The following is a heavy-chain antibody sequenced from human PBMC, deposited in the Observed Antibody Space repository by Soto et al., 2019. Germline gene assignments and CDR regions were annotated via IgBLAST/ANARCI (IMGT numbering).Heavy chain of an antibody. CDR1: GGSISSYF. CDR3: VSESTVTDAFDI. CDR2: MYYSGST. J-gene: IGHJ3*02. Sequence: QVQLQESGPGLVKPSETLSLTCTVSGGSISSYFWSWIRQPPGKGLEWIGYMYYSGSTNYNPSLKSRVTISVDTSKNQFSLKLSSVTAADTAVYYCVSESTVTDAFDIWGQGTMVTVSA. V-gene: IGHV4-59*01. D-gene: IGHD4-17*01.